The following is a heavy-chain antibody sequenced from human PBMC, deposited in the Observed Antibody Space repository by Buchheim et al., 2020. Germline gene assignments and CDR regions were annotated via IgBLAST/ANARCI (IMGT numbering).Heavy chain of an antibody. CDR1: GGSISSGGYY. CDR2: FYYSGST. Sequence: QVQLQESGPGLVKPSQTLSLTCTVSGGSISSGGYYWSWIRPHPGKGLEWIGYFYYSGSTHHNPSLKSRVTISVDPSKIQFSLKLSSVTAADTAVYYCARDAIYCTNGVCNHNWFDPWGQGTL. J-gene: IGHJ5*02. D-gene: IGHD2-8*01. V-gene: IGHV4-31*03. CDR3: ARDAIYCTNGVCNHNWFDP.